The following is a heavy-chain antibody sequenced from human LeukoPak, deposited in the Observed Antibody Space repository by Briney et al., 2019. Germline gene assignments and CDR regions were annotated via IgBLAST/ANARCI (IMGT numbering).Heavy chain of an antibody. CDR3: ARFISGFDY. D-gene: IGHD3-10*01. Sequence: SETLSLTCTVSGYSISSGYYWGWIRQPPGKGLEWIGSIYHSGSTYYNPSLKSRVTISVDTSKNQFSLKLSSVTAADTAVYYCARFISGFDYWGQGTLVTVSS. CDR1: GYSISSGYY. J-gene: IGHJ4*02. V-gene: IGHV4-38-2*02. CDR2: IYHSGST.